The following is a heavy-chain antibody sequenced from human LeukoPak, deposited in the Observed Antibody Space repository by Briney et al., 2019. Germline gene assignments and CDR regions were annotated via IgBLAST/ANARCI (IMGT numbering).Heavy chain of an antibody. D-gene: IGHD6-6*01. CDR3: ARGKVSSSPQVDY. CDR1: GGSFSGYY. V-gene: IGHV4-34*01. Sequence: KPSETLSLTCAVYGGSFSGYYWSWIRQPPGKGLEWIGEINHSGSTNYNPSLKSRVTISVDTSKDQFSLKLSSVTAADTAVYYCARGKVSSSPQVDYWGQGTLVTASS. J-gene: IGHJ4*02. CDR2: INHSGST.